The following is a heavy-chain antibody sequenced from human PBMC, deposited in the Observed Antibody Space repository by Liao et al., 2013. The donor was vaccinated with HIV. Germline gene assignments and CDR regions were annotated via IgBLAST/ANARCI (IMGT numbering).Heavy chain of an antibody. CDR1: GGSFSSYY. CDR3: ARFQFYDFWGGYPDY. J-gene: IGHJ4*02. V-gene: IGHV4-59*01. D-gene: IGHD3-3*01. Sequence: QVQLQEPVPGLVKPSETLSLTCTVSGGSFSSYYWSWIRQSPGKGLEWIGHNSYSGSTSYHPSLKSRVTISVDTSKNQFSLKLTSVTAADTAVYYCARFQFYDFWGGYPDYWGQGTLVTVSS. CDR2: NSYSGST.